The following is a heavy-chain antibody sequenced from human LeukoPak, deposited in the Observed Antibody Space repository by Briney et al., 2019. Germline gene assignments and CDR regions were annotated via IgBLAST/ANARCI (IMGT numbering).Heavy chain of an antibody. Sequence: SETLSLTCTVSGGSISSGGYYWSWIRQRPGKGLEWIGYIYYSGSTYYNPSLKSRVTISVDTSKNQFSLKLSSVTAADTAVYYCARENGDYGGNSDYFDYWGQGTLVTVSS. V-gene: IGHV4-31*03. J-gene: IGHJ4*02. CDR2: IYYSGST. CDR3: ARENGDYGGNSDYFDY. CDR1: GGSISSGGYY. D-gene: IGHD4-23*01.